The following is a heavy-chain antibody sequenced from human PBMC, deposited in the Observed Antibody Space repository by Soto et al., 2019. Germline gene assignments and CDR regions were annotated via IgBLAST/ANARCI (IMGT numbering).Heavy chain of an antibody. CDR3: IQSRCGGDCLQSYASHYYYGMDV. V-gene: IGHV2-5*08. Sequence: ESGPTLVNPTQTLPLTCTFSGFSLSTSGMCVRKISQPPGKALEWLAIIYWDDDKRYSPSLRSRLTISKDTSKNQVVLTMTNMDPVDTATYYCIQSRCGGDCLQSYASHYYYGMDVWGQGTTVTVSS. D-gene: IGHD2-21*02. J-gene: IGHJ6*02. CDR2: IYWDDDK. CDR1: GFSLSTSGMC.